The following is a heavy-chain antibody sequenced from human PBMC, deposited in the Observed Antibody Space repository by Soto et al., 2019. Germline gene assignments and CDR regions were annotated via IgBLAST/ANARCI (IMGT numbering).Heavy chain of an antibody. CDR2: IYHSGST. V-gene: IGHV4-38-2*02. J-gene: IGHJ4*02. Sequence: PETLSLTCTVSGYSISSGYYWGWIRQPPGKGLEWIGSIYHSGSTYYNPSLKSRVTISVDTSKNQFSLKLSSVTAADTAVYYCARVWLRKGVLDYWGQGTLVTVSS. CDR1: GYSISSGYY. D-gene: IGHD3-10*01. CDR3: ARVWLRKGVLDY.